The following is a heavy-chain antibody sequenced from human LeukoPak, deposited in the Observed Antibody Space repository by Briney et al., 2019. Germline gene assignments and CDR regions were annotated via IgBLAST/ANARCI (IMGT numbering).Heavy chain of an antibody. Sequence: GGSLRLSCAASGFTFSRYALHWVRQAPGKGLEWVAVISSDGSNKYYAGSVEGRFTISRDNYNNTLLLQMNSLRAEDTAVYYCARTDTSGWSRPLDCWGQGTLVTVSS. D-gene: IGHD6-19*01. CDR2: ISSDGSNK. V-gene: IGHV3-30-3*01. CDR1: GFTFSRYA. CDR3: ARTDTSGWSRPLDC. J-gene: IGHJ4*02.